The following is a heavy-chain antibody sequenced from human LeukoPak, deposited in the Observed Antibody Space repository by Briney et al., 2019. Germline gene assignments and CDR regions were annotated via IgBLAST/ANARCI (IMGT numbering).Heavy chain of an antibody. V-gene: IGHV3-7*03. CDR2: INHNGNVN. CDR1: GFTFSSYW. CDR3: TVPDYDILTGYRFDP. D-gene: IGHD3-9*01. Sequence: GGSLRLSCAASGFTFSSYWMNWARQAPGKGLEWVASINHNGNVNYYVDSVKGRFTISRDNAKNSLYLQMSNLRAEDTAVYYCTVPDYDILTGYRFDPWGQGTLVTVSS. J-gene: IGHJ5*02.